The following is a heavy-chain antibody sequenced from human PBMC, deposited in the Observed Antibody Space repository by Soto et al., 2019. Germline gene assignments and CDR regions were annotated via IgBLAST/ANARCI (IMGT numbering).Heavy chain of an antibody. Sequence: ASVKVSCKASGYTFTSYDINWVRQATGQGLEWMGWMNPNSGNTGYAQKFQGRVTMTRNTSISTAYMELSSLRSEDTAVYYCARLLDSSSSRYDYFDYWGQGTLVTVSS. J-gene: IGHJ4*02. CDR3: ARLLDSSSSRYDYFDY. D-gene: IGHD6-6*01. CDR2: MNPNSGNT. V-gene: IGHV1-8*01. CDR1: GYTFTSYD.